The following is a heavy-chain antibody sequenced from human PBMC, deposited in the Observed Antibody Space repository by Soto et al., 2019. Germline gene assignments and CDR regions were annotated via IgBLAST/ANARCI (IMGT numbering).Heavy chain of an antibody. J-gene: IGHJ6*02. CDR2: IYYSGST. Sequence: SETLSLTCTVSGGSISSYYWSWIRQPPGKGLEWIGYIYYSGSTNYNPSLKSRVTISVDTSKNQFSLKLSSVTAADTAVYYCARDWSSSWSDHYCYGMDVWGQGTTVTVSS. D-gene: IGHD6-13*01. V-gene: IGHV4-59*01. CDR1: GGSISSYY. CDR3: ARDWSSSWSDHYCYGMDV.